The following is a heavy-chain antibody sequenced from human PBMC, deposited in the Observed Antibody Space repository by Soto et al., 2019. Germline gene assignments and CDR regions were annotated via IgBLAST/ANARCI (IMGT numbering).Heavy chain of an antibody. J-gene: IGHJ5*02. Sequence: EVQLVQSGAEVKKPGESLKISCRGYGDSFTTYWVAWVRQMPGKGLEWMGIVYPGDSDTIYSPSFQGQVTISADKSVSTAYLQWDSLKASDTAMYYCARVEVARGAQRSDYHYRRFDPWGQGTLVTVSS. CDR3: ARVEVARGAQRSDYHYRRFDP. D-gene: IGHD3-3*01. V-gene: IGHV5-51*03. CDR2: VYPGDSDT. CDR1: GDSFTTYW.